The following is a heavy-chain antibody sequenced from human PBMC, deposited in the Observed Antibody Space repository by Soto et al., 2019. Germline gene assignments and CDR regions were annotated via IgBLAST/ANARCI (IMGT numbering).Heavy chain of an antibody. D-gene: IGHD4-4*01. V-gene: IGHV3-33*01. J-gene: IGHJ4*02. CDR1: GFTFSSYG. CDR3: ARDRKTTVTTIDY. Sequence: PGGSLRLSCAASGFTFSSYGMHWVRQAPGKGLGWAAVIWYDGSNKYYADSVKGRFTISRDNSKSTLYLQMNSLRAEDTAVYYCARDRKTTVTTIDYWGQGTLVTVSS. CDR2: IWYDGSNK.